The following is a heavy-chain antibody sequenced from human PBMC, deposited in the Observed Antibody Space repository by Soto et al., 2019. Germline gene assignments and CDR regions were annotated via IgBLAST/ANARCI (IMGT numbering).Heavy chain of an antibody. CDR1: GYTFTSYY. J-gene: IGHJ4*02. CDR3: ARDHGPTASLGY. CDR2: INPSGGST. Sequence: QVQLVQSGAEVKKPGASVKVSCKASGYTFTSYYMHWVRQAPGQGLEWMGIINPSGGSTSYAQKSRGRVNITSDTSTSTVYMELSSLRSEDTAVYYCARDHGPTASLGYWGQGTLVTVFS. V-gene: IGHV1-46*01. D-gene: IGHD4-4*01.